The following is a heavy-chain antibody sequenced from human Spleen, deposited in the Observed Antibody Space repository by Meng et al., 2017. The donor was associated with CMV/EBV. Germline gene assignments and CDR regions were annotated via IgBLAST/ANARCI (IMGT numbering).Heavy chain of an antibody. V-gene: IGHV4-34*01. D-gene: IGHD2-15*01. CDR3: ARSGRQANCSGGTCHSLGFDY. J-gene: IGHJ4*02. CDR1: GYY. CDR2: INHTGST. Sequence: GYYWSWNRQPPGKGLEWIGEINHTGSTSYNPSLKSRVTVSVDTSKNQFSLKLSCVTAADTAVYYCARSGRQANCSGGTCHSLGFDYWGQGTLVTVSS.